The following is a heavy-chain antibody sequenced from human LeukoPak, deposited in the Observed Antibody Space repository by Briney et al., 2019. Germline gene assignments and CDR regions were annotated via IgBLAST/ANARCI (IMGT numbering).Heavy chain of an antibody. V-gene: IGHV4-38-2*01. CDR1: GYSISSAYN. CDR2: IYHSGST. CDR3: ARRPYCSGGSCYSAYYFDY. J-gene: IGHJ4*02. D-gene: IGHD2-15*01. Sequence: SETLSLTCAVSGYSISSAYNWDWTRQPPGKGLEWIGSIYHSGSTYYNPSLKSRVTISVDTSKNQFSLKLYFVTAADTAVYYCARRPYCSGGSCYSAYYFDYWGQGTLVTVSS.